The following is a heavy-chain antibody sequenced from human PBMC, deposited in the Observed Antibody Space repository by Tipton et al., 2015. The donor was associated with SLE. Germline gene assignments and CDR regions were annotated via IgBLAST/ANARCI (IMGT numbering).Heavy chain of an antibody. V-gene: IGHV4-39*07. CDR3: ARFYCGGDCYPLDY. Sequence: TLSLTCTVSGVSFSTDSYFWGWIRQPPGKGLEWIGSVYYTGSTFYNPSLKSRVTISVDTSKKQFSLRLGFMTAADTAVYYCARFYCGGDCYPLDYWGQGTLVTVSS. J-gene: IGHJ4*02. CDR2: VYYTGST. CDR1: GVSFSTDSYF. D-gene: IGHD2-21*01.